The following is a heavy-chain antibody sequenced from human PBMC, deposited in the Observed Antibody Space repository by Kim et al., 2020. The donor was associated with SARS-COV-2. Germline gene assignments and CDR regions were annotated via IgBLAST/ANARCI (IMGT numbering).Heavy chain of an antibody. Sequence: GGSLRLSCAASGFTFSDYYMSWIRQAPGKGLEWVSYISSSGSTIYYADSVKGRFTISRDNAKNSLYLQMNSLRAEDTAVYYCARGGAIVGATGGVDYWGHGALSRQYPYASDTTEVRGRRRKSRDRAVVSGVDGGAGWGGVEVVDYWGQGTLVTVSS. CDR1: GFTFSDYY. CDR3: ARGGAIVGATGGVDYWGHGALSRQYPYASDTTEVRGRRRKSRDRAVVSGVDGGAGWGGVEVVDY. V-gene: IGHV3-11*01. J-gene: IGHJ4*02. D-gene: IGHD1-26*01. CDR2: ISSSGSTI.